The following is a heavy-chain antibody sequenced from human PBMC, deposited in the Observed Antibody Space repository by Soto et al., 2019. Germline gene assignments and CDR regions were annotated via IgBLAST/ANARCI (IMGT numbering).Heavy chain of an antibody. D-gene: IGHD4-17*01. CDR1: GYTFTGYY. Sequence: ASVKVSCKASGYTFTGYYMHWMRQAPGQGLEWMGWIDPNSGGTKYGQKFQGRVTMTRDTSINTAYMELSRLRSDDTAVYYCAPSRLYGGQRRAFDIWGQGXMVTVSS. CDR3: APSRLYGGQRRAFDI. J-gene: IGHJ3*02. V-gene: IGHV1-2*02. CDR2: IDPNSGGT.